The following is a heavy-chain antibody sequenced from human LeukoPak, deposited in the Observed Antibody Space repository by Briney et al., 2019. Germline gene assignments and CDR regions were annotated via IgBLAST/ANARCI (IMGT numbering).Heavy chain of an antibody. CDR2: INHSGST. V-gene: IGHV4-34*01. D-gene: IGHD2-15*01. CDR3: ARGYCSGGSCYNNYYYYGMDV. Sequence: MSSETLSLTCAVYGGSFSGYYWSWIRQPPGKGLEWIGEINHSGSTNYNPSLKSRVTISVDTSKNQFSLKLSSVTAADTAVYYCARGYCSGGSCYNNYYYYGMDVWGQGTTVTVSS. J-gene: IGHJ6*02. CDR1: GGSFSGYY.